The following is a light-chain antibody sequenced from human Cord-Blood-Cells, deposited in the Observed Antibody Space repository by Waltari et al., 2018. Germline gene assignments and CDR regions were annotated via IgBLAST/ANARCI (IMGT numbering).Light chain of an antibody. J-gene: IGLJ3*02. CDR2: SNN. V-gene: IGLV1-44*01. CDR1: SSNIGSNT. CDR3: AAWDDSLNGV. Sequence: QSVLTQPPSASGTPGQRVTISCSGSSSNIGSNTVNWYQQLPGTAPKLLIYSNNQRRSGVPDRFSGSKSGTSASLAISGLQSEDEADYYCAAWDDSLNGVFGGGTKLTVL.